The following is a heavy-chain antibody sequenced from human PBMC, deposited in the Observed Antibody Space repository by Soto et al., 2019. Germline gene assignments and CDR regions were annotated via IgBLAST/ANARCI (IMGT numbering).Heavy chain of an antibody. CDR2: INPNTGGT. J-gene: IGHJ4*02. CDR1: GYTFTGYY. V-gene: IGHV1-2*02. Sequence: QVQLVQSGAEVKKPGASVKVSCKASGYTFTGYYMHWVRQAPGQVLEWMGWINPNTGGTNYAQKFHGRVTMTRDTSISTAYMELSRLRSDDTAVYYCARVKVVVVAATREYYFDYWGQGTLVTVSS. CDR3: ARVKVVVVAATREYYFDY. D-gene: IGHD2-15*01.